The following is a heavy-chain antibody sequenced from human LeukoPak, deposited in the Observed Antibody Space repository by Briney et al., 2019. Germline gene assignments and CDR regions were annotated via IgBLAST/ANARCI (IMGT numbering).Heavy chain of an antibody. CDR1: GGSLSSYY. CDR2: IYYSGST. J-gene: IGHJ4*02. CDR3: ARGPYYYDN. Sequence: SETLSLTCTVSGGSLSSYYWSWIRQPPGKGLEWIGYIYYSGSTNYNPSLKSRVPISVDQSKNQFSLKLSSGTAADTAVYFCARGPYYYDNWGQGTLVTVSS. D-gene: IGHD3-16*01. V-gene: IGHV4-59*01.